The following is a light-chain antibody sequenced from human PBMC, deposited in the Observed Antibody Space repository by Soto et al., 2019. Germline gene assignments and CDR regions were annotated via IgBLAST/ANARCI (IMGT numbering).Light chain of an antibody. CDR3: QRYNYWPPIT. CDR2: GAS. J-gene: IGKJ5*01. Sequence: EIVLTQSPGTLSLSPGERATLSCRASQSVSINLAWYQQKPGQPPSLLIYGASTRAAGIPARFSGSGSGTEFTLTISSLQSEDFAVYYCQRYNYWPPITFGQGTRLEIK. V-gene: IGKV3-15*01. CDR1: QSVSIN.